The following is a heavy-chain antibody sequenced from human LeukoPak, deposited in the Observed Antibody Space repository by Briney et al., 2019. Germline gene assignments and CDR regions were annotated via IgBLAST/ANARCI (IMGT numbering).Heavy chain of an antibody. CDR3: AKAGAYGDYARHDY. V-gene: IGHV4-38-2*01. Sequence: PSESLCLTRAVCGYSITSGSYWGWIRQPPGKGVEWIGNMYHSEDTYHNPSLKSRDTISADTASNKCTLKLTTMTAADTAVYYCAKAGAYGDYARHDYGGQG. CDR2: MYHSEDT. D-gene: IGHD4-17*01. CDR1: GYSITSGSY. J-gene: IGHJ4*02.